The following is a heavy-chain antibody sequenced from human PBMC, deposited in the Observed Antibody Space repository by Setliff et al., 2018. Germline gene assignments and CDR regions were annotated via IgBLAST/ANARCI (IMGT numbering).Heavy chain of an antibody. D-gene: IGHD3-22*01. J-gene: IGHJ6*02. Sequence: GESLKISCKASGYTFRNYWIAWVRQMPGKGLEWMGIINPEDSETKYSPSFQGLVTISADKSITTAYLQWSSLKASDTAMYYCARYDSSGYHYYYGMDVWGQGTTVTVSS. V-gene: IGHV5-51*01. CDR2: INPEDSET. CDR3: ARYDSSGYHYYYGMDV. CDR1: GYTFRNYW.